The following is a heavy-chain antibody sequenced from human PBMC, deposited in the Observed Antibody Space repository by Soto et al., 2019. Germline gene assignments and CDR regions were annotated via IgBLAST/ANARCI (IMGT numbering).Heavy chain of an antibody. CDR3: TRWKESYSDY. V-gene: IGHV3-49*03. CDR1: GFILGDYA. J-gene: IGHJ4*02. D-gene: IGHD1-1*01. Sequence: GVSLRLSCAPSGFILGDYALSWFRQAPGKGLEWVAFIRSKAYGGTTEYAASVKGRFTISGDDSKSVAYLQMNSLKIEDTAVYYCTRWKESYSDYWGQGTLVTVSS. CDR2: IRSKAYGGTT.